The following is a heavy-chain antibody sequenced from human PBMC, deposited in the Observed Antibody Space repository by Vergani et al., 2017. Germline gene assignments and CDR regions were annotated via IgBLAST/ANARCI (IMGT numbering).Heavy chain of an antibody. J-gene: IGHJ4*02. CDR2: IYYSGST. V-gene: IGHV4-59*01. CDR3: ARSITAAMFDY. Sequence: QVQLQESGPGLVKPSETLSLTCPVSGGSISSYYWSWIRQPPGKGLEWIGYIYYSGSTNYNPSLKSRVTISVDTSKNQFSLKLSSVTAADTAVYYCARSITAAMFDYWGQGTLVTVSS. D-gene: IGHD2-2*01. CDR1: GGSISSYY.